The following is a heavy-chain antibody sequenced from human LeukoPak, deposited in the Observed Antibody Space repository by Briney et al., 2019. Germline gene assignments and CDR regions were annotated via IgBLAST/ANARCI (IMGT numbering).Heavy chain of an antibody. CDR2: IKQDGSER. CDR1: GFTFSSYW. Sequence: GGSLRLSCAASGFTFSSYWMTWVRQAPGKGLEWVASIKQDGSERYYVVSVRGRFTISRDNAKNSLYLQLSSLRAEDTAVYYCARMVSGSYSEQFDYWGQGTLVTVSS. J-gene: IGHJ4*02. V-gene: IGHV3-7*01. D-gene: IGHD3-10*01. CDR3: ARMVSGSYSEQFDY.